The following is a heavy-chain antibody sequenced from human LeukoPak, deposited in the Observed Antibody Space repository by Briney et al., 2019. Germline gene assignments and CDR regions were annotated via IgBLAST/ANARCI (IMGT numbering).Heavy chain of an antibody. Sequence: GGSLRLSCAASGFTFSSYNMNWVRQAPGKGLEWVSSISSSSSYIYYADSVKGRFTISRDNAKNSLYLQMNSLRAEDTVVYYCAREPFWSGYYSNLHFDYWGQGTLVTVSS. D-gene: IGHD3-3*01. CDR3: AREPFWSGYYSNLHFDY. J-gene: IGHJ4*02. V-gene: IGHV3-21*01. CDR1: GFTFSSYN. CDR2: ISSSSSYI.